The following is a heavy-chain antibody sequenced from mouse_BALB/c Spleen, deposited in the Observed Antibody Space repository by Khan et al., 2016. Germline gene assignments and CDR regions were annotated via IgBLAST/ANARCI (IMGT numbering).Heavy chain of an antibody. CDR3: ARAYYRYAMDS. D-gene: IGHD2-14*01. Sequence: QVQLKQSGPGLVAPSQSLSITCNVSGFSLTGYGVNWVRQPPGKGLEWLGMIWGDGSTDYNSALKSRLSISKDKSKSQVFLKMNSLQTDDTARYYCARAYYRYAMDSWGQGPSVTVSS. V-gene: IGHV2-6-7*01. CDR1: GFSLTGYG. CDR2: IWGDGST. J-gene: IGHJ4*01.